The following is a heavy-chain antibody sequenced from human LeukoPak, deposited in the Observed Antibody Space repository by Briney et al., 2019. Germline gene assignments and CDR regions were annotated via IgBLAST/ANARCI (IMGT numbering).Heavy chain of an antibody. V-gene: IGHV4-61*01. Sequence: SETLSLTCTVSGGSVISGSSFRSWIRQPPGKGLEWVGYIYHSGNTNYNPSLKSRVTISVDTSKRQLSLKLNSVTAADTAVYYCARDRNYYDSSGYYFANWGQGTLVTVSS. J-gene: IGHJ4*02. CDR2: IYHSGNT. D-gene: IGHD3-22*01. CDR3: ARDRNYYDSSGYYFAN. CDR1: GGSVISGSSF.